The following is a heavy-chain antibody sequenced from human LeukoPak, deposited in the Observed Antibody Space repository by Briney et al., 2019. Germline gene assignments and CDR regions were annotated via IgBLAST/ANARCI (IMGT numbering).Heavy chain of an antibody. CDR2: ISGSSGDT. D-gene: IGHD6-13*01. CDR3: AKGIRSGSWYTFDY. J-gene: IGHJ4*02. V-gene: IGHV3-23*01. Sequence: PGGSLRLSCAASGFTFSSYAMSWVRQAPGKGLEWVSVISGSSGDTYYADSVKGRFTISRDNSKNTLYLQMNSLRAEDTAVYYCAKGIRSGSWYTFDYWGQGTLVTVSS. CDR1: GFTFSSYA.